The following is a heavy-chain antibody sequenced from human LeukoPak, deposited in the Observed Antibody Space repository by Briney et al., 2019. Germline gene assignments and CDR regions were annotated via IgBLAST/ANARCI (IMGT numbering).Heavy chain of an antibody. CDR2: IYTSGST. J-gene: IGHJ4*02. D-gene: IGHD2-21*02. V-gene: IGHV4-61*02. CDR1: CGSISSGSYY. Sequence: PSETLSLTCTVSCGSISSGSYYWSWLRQPAGKGLEWIGRIYTSGSTNYNPSLKSRVTISVDTSKNQFSLKLSFVTAADTAVYYCARTPVVTAIQYFDYWGQGTLVTVSS. CDR3: ARTPVVTAIQYFDY.